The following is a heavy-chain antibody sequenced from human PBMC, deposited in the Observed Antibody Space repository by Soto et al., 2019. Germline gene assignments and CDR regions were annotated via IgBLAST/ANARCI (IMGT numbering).Heavy chain of an antibody. V-gene: IGHV1-18*01. CDR3: ARFYSSWSLDY. CDR2: ISGCNGNT. D-gene: IGHD6-13*01. J-gene: IGHJ4*02. Sequence: QVQLVQSGGEVKKPGASVKVSCKASGYTFTSYGISWVRRAPGQGREWMGWISGCNGNTNDAQKLQGRVTMTTDTSTRTVYMELRSLRSDDAAVYYCARFYSSWSLDYWGQGTLVTVSS. CDR1: GYTFTSYG.